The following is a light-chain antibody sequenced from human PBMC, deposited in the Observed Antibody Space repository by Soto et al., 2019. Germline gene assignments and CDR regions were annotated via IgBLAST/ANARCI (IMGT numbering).Light chain of an antibody. CDR2: DVS. V-gene: IGLV2-11*01. J-gene: IGLJ2*01. CDR1: SSDVGGYNY. CDR3: CSYAGSYTVV. Sequence: QSALTQPRSVSGSPGQSVTISCTGTSSDVGGYNYVSWYQQHPGKAPQLMIYDVSKRPSGVPDRFSGPKSVNTASLTISGVQAEDEADYYCCSYAGSYTVVFGGGTKLTVL.